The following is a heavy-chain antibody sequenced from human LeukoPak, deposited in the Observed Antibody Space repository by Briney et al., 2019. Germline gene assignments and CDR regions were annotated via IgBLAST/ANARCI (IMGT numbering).Heavy chain of an antibody. Sequence: ASVKVSCKASGYTFTGYYMHWARQAPGQGLEWMGWINPNSGGTNYAQKFRGRVTMTRDTSISTAYMELSRLRSDDTAVYYCASASAQVGATLDYWGQGTLVTVSS. J-gene: IGHJ4*02. CDR1: GYTFTGYY. CDR3: ASASAQVGATLDY. CDR2: INPNSGGT. D-gene: IGHD1-26*01. V-gene: IGHV1-2*02.